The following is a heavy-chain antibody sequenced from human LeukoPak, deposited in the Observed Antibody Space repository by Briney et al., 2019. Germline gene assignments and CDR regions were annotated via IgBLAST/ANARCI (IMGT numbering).Heavy chain of an antibody. CDR3: ARNGYYSADY. CDR2: IYHSGST. J-gene: IGHJ4*02. V-gene: IGHV4-4*02. D-gene: IGHD4-17*01. CDR1: GASITSTNW. Sequence: ASGTLSLTCTVSGASITSTNWWSWVRQPPGKGLEWIGEIYHSGSTNYNPSLKSRVTISVDKSKNQFSLRLTSVTATDTAVYYCARNGYYSADYWGLGTLVTVSS.